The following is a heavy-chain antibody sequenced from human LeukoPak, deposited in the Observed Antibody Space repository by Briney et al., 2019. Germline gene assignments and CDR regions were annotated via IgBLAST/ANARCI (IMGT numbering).Heavy chain of an antibody. CDR2: IRYDGSNK. V-gene: IGHV3-30*02. D-gene: IGHD4-17*01. Sequence: PGGSLRLSCAASGFTFSSYGMHWVRQAPGKGLEWVAFIRYDGSNKYYADSVKGRFTISRDNSKNTLYLQMNSLRAEDTAVNYCAKEGYGDRPFDYWGQGTLVTVSS. CDR1: GFTFSSYG. CDR3: AKEGYGDRPFDY. J-gene: IGHJ4*02.